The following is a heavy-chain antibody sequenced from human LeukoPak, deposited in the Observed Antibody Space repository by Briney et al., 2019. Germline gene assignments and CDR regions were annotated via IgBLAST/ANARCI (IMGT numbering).Heavy chain of an antibody. CDR3: AKAPVTTCSGAYCYPFDY. D-gene: IGHD2-15*01. J-gene: IGHJ4*02. V-gene: IGHV3-30*02. CDR2: IRFDGSNK. Sequence: PGGSLRLSCTASGFSFGAYLISWVRQAPGKGLEWVAFIRFDGSNKYYADSVKGRFTISRDNSKNTLFLQVNSLRAEDTAVYYCAKAPVTTCSGAYCYPFDYWSQGTLVTVSS. CDR1: GFSFGAYL.